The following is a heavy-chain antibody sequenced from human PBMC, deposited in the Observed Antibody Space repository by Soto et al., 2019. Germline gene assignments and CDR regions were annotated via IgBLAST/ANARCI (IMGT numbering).Heavy chain of an antibody. J-gene: IGHJ4*02. Sequence: XXTLSLTCAVYCGSFNGYYWTWIRQPPGTGLEWIGXINHSXSTNYNKSLKXXVTISVDXXKNQFSLKMTSVTAADTAVYYCARDKINGIFDYWGQGTLVTVSS. CDR2: INHSXST. D-gene: IGHD2-8*01. CDR3: ARDKINGIFDY. V-gene: IGHV4-34*01. CDR1: CGSFNGYY.